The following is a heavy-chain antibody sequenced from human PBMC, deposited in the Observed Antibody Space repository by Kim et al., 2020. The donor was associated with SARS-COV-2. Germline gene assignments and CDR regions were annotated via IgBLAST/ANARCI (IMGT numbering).Heavy chain of an antibody. Sequence: GGSLRLSCAASGFTFSSYGMHWVRQAPGKGLEWVAGISYDGSNKYYADSVKGRFTISRDNSKNTLYLQMNSLRAEDTAVYYCAKGAKDYDFWSGYGYHYFDSWGQGTLVTVSS. J-gene: IGHJ4*02. V-gene: IGHV3-30*18. D-gene: IGHD3-3*01. CDR3: AKGAKDYDFWSGYGYHYFDS. CDR2: ISYDGSNK. CDR1: GFTFSSYG.